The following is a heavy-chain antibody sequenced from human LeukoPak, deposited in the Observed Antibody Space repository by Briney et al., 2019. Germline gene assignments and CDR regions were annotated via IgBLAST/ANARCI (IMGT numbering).Heavy chain of an antibody. V-gene: IGHV4-30-2*01. CDR3: ARSTTVRDGYLDY. CDR2: IYHSGST. D-gene: IGHD5-24*01. Sequence: SETLSLTCTVSGGSISSGGYYWSWIRQPPGKGLEWIGYIYHSGSTYYNPSLKSRVTISVDRSKNQFSLKLSSVTAADTAVYYCARSTTVRDGYLDYCGQGTLVIVSS. J-gene: IGHJ4*02. CDR1: GGSISSGGYY.